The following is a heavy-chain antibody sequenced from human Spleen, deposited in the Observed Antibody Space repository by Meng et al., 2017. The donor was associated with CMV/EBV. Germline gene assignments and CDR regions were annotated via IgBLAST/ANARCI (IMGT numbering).Heavy chain of an antibody. CDR3: ARGGEVHGSEGFDY. CDR1: GLTFSRYW. Sequence: ASGLTFSRYWMHWVRQAPGKGLVWVSRINNDGSSTSYADSVKGRFTISRDNAKNTLYLQMNSLRAEDTAVYYCARGGEVHGSEGFDYWGQGTLVTVSS. J-gene: IGHJ4*02. V-gene: IGHV3-74*01. D-gene: IGHD3-10*01. CDR2: INNDGSST.